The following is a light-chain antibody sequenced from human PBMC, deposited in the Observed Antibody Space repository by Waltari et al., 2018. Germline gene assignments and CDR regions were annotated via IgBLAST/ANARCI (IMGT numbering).Light chain of an antibody. CDR1: QDITNY. CDR2: AAS. CDR3: QQYDSLPLT. V-gene: IGKV1-33*01. Sequence: DVQMTQSPSSLSASIGDRVTITCQASQDITNYLNWYQKKPGKAPKLLIHAASNLESGVPSRFSGSGSATLFTFTISSLQPEDIATYYCQQYDSLPLTFGPGTTVDV. J-gene: IGKJ3*01.